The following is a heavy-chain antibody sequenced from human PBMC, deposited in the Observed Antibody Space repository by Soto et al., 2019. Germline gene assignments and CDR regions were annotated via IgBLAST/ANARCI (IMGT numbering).Heavy chain of an antibody. J-gene: IGHJ4*02. CDR2: IYPGDSDA. Sequence: EMQLVQSGAEVKKPGESLKISCKGSGYSFSTYWIGWVRQMPGKGLEWMGSIYPGDSDARYSPSFQGQVTISADKSISTAYLQWTSLKASDSAMYYCARSDSMVRGGENSYDYWGQGTLVTVSS. CDR1: GYSFSTYW. D-gene: IGHD3-10*01. CDR3: ARSDSMVRGGENSYDY. V-gene: IGHV5-51*03.